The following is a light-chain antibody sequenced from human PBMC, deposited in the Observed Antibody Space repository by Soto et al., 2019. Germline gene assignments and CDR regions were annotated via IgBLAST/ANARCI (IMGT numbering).Light chain of an antibody. J-gene: IGKJ5*01. V-gene: IGKV3-11*01. CDR2: ADS. Sequence: EIVLTQSPATLALSPSVEATLSCRASQSVSGYLGWYQQKPGQAPRLLIYADSNRATGIPARFSGSGSGTDFTLTISSLEPEDFSVYYCQQRYHWPITFGQGTRWRL. CDR3: QQRYHWPIT. CDR1: QSVSGY.